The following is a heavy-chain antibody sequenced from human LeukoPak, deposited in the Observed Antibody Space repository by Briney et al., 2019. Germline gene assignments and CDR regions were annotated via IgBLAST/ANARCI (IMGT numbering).Heavy chain of an antibody. CDR2: ISTSSTYI. CDR3: AREGAAGTLGAFDI. V-gene: IGHV3-21*01. J-gene: IGHJ3*02. CDR1: GFTFSSYS. Sequence: GGSLRLSCAASGFTFSSYSMNWVRQAPGKGLEWVSSISTSSTYIYYADSVKGRFTISRDNANNSLYLQMNSLRAEDTAVYYCAREGAAGTLGAFDIWGQGTMVTVSS. D-gene: IGHD6-13*01.